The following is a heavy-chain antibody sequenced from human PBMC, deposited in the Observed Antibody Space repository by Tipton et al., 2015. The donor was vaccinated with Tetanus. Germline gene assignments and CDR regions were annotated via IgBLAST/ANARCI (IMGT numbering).Heavy chain of an antibody. J-gene: IGHJ4*02. D-gene: IGHD4-17*01. CDR2: FFYSGGT. CDR3: ARGPTATSDY. CDR1: GGSVSSGSYY. Sequence: TLSLTCTVSGGSVSSGSYYWSWIRQPPGKGLEWIGYFFYSGGTNYNPSLKSRVSMAVGTSKNQFSLQLRSVTAADTAVYYCARGPTATSDYWGQGTLVTVSS. V-gene: IGHV4-61*01.